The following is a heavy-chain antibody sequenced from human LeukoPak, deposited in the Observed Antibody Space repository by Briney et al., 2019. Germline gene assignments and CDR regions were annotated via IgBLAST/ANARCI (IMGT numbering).Heavy chain of an antibody. CDR1: GGSISTYY. V-gene: IGHV4-34*01. CDR2: INHSGTT. Sequence: SETLSLTCTISGGSISTYYWNWIRQPPGKGLEWIGEINHSGTTNYNPSLKSRVTMSVDTSKNQFSLKLNSVTAADTAVYYCARGTQWLDPWGQGTLVIVSS. CDR3: ARGTQWLDP. J-gene: IGHJ5*02.